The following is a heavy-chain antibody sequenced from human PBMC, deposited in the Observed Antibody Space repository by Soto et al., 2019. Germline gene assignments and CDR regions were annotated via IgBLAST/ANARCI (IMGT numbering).Heavy chain of an antibody. CDR1: GFTFSSAW. J-gene: IGHJ5*02. Sequence: GGSLRLSCAASGFTFSSAWMSLVRQSPGKGLEWVGRIKSKTDGGKTDYAAPVKGRFTISRDDSKNTLYLQMNRLKTEDTAVYYCTTLQVMIPFRGVIVPWGQGTFFTVSS. CDR2: IKSKTDGGKT. V-gene: IGHV3-15*01. D-gene: IGHD3-16*02. CDR3: TTLQVMIPFRGVIVP.